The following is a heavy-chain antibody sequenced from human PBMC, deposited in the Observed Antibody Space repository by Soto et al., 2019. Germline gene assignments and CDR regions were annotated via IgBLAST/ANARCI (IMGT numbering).Heavy chain of an antibody. CDR2: ISSNGGST. CDR1: GFTFSSYA. V-gene: IGHV3-64D*06. J-gene: IGHJ5*02. D-gene: IGHD3-16*01. Sequence: PGGSLRLSCSASGFTFSSYAMHWVRQAPGKGQEYFSAISSNGGSTYYADSVKGRFTISRDNSKNTLYLQMSSLRAEDTAVYSCQRVITCGGPAPVSLDPWGQGALVTVSS. CDR3: QRVITCGGPAPVSLDP.